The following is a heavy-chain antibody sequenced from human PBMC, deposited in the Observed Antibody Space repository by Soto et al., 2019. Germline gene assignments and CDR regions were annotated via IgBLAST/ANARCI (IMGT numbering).Heavy chain of an antibody. CDR2: IKQDGSEK. V-gene: IGHV3-7*01. J-gene: IGHJ6*03. Sequence: GGSLRLSCAASGFPFSSYWMSWVRQAPGKGLEWVANIKQDGSEKYYVDSVKGRFTISRDNAKNSLYLQMNSLRAEDTAVYYCARVRAIFGVVMGYYYYMDVWGKGTTVTVSS. CDR1: GFPFSSYW. D-gene: IGHD3-3*02. CDR3: ARVRAIFGVVMGYYYYMDV.